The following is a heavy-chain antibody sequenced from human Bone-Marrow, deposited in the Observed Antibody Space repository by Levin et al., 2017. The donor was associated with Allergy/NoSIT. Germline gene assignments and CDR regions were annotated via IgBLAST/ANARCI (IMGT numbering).Heavy chain of an antibody. V-gene: IGHV4-61*02. D-gene: IGHD6-19*01. CDR2: IYTSGST. CDR3: ARDGAVAGRIHNWFDP. CDR1: GGSISSGSYY. J-gene: IGHJ5*02. Sequence: SQTLSLTCTVSGGSISSGSYYWSWIRQPAGKGLEWIGRIYTSGSTNYNPSLKSRVTISVDTSKNQFSLKLSSVTAADTAVYYCARDGAVAGRIHNWFDPWGQGTLVTVSS.